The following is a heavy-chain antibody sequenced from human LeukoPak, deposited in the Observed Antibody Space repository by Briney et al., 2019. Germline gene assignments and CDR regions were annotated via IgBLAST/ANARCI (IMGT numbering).Heavy chain of an antibody. Sequence: ASVKVSCKASGYTFTSYDINWVRQATGQGLEWMGWMNPNSGNTGYAQKFQGRVTMTRNTSISTAYMELSSLRSEDTAVYYCARVGDDSSGYYVDYWGQGTLVTVSS. CDR2: MNPNSGNT. CDR1: GYTFTSYD. D-gene: IGHD3-22*01. J-gene: IGHJ4*02. CDR3: ARVGDDSSGYYVDY. V-gene: IGHV1-8*02.